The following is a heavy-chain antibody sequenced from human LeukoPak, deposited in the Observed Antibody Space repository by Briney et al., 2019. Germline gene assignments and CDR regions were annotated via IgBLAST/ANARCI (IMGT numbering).Heavy chain of an antibody. V-gene: IGHV4-39*07. CDR2: IYYSGST. CDR1: GGSFSSSSYY. CDR3: ARLAYYYDSSGYYPGLHFDY. D-gene: IGHD3-22*01. J-gene: IGHJ4*02. Sequence: PSETLSLTCTVSGGSFSSSSYYWGWIRQPPGKGLEWIGSIYYSGSTYYNPSLKSRVTISVDTSKNQFSLKLSSVTAADTAVYYCARLAYYYDSSGYYPGLHFDYWGQGTLVTVSS.